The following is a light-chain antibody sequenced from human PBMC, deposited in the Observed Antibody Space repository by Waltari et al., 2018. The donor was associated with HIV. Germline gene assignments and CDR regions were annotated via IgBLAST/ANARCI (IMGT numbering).Light chain of an antibody. V-gene: IGLV1-40*01. CDR3: QSYDSSLSGPWV. CDR1: SSNIGAGYD. Sequence: QSVLTQPPSVSGAPGQRVTISCTGSSSNIGAGYDVHWYQQLPGTAPKLLIYGNSNRPSGCPDRFSGSKSGTSASLAITGLQAEDEADYYCQSYDSSLSGPWVFGGGTKLTVL. J-gene: IGLJ3*02. CDR2: GNS.